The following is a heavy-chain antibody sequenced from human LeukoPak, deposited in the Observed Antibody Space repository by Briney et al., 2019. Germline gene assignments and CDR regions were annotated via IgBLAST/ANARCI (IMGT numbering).Heavy chain of an antibody. CDR2: IKSKTDGGTT. D-gene: IGHD5-18*01. CDR3: TILGYTYGRFGY. Sequence: PGGSLRLSCAASGFTFSDAWMSWVRQAPGKGLEWVGRIKSKTDGGTTDYAAPVKGRITISRDDSKNTLYLQMNSLKTEDTAVYYCTILGYTYGRFGYWGQGTLVTVSS. CDR1: GFTFSDAW. V-gene: IGHV3-15*01. J-gene: IGHJ4*02.